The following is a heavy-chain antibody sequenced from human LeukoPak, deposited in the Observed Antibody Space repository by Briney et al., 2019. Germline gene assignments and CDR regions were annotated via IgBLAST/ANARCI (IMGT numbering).Heavy chain of an antibody. V-gene: IGHV4-59*01. Sequence: SETLSLTCTVSGGSLSSYYWSWIRQPPGKGLEWIGYIYYSGSTNYNPSLKSRVTISVDTSKNQFSLKLSSVTAADTAVYYCARDGYSSSSYYYYGMDVWGQGTTVTVSS. CDR2: IYYSGST. J-gene: IGHJ6*02. CDR1: GGSLSSYY. CDR3: ARDGYSSSSYYYYGMDV. D-gene: IGHD6-13*01.